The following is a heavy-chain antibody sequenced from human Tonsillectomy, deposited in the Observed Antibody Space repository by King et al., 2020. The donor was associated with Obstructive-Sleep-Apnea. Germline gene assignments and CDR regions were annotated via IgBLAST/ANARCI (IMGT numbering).Heavy chain of an antibody. V-gene: IGHV3-49*03. J-gene: IGHJ4*01. CDR2: IRHKAYGGTT. Sequence: QLVQSGGGLVQPGRSLRLSCTASGFTFGDYAMTWFRQAPGKGLEWVGFIRHKAYGGTTDYAASVRGRFTISRDDSKSIAYLQMDSLKTEDTAVYYCTRMGIAARGDDYWGQGILVTVSS. D-gene: IGHD6-6*01. CDR1: GFTFGDYA. CDR3: TRMGIAARGDDY.